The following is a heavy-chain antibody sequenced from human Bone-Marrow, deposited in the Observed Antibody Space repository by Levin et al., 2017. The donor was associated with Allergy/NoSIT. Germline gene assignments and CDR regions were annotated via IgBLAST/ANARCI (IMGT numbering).Heavy chain of an antibody. Sequence: SETLSLTCSVSGDSFGNYYWSWIRQPPGKGLEWLGYIFQGGSATYNPSLGSRVTISLDTSKNQVSLNLISLTAADTAVYYCTRGARSTYYYDTNAFCFDNWGQGALVTVSS. D-gene: IGHD3-9*01. V-gene: IGHV4-59*01. CDR2: IFQGGSA. J-gene: IGHJ4*02. CDR3: TRGARSTYYYDTNAFCFDN. CDR1: GDSFGNYY.